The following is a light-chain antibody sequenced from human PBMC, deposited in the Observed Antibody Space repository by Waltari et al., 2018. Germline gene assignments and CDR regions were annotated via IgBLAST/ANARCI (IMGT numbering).Light chain of an antibody. CDR2: NVR. CDR3: SSFSSGSTPVV. V-gene: IGLV2-14*03. CDR1: SSDVGSYPF. Sequence: QSVLTQPASVSGSPGQSITISCTGTSSDVGSYPFVSWYQQHPGKAPKLIIFNVRNRPAGVSNRFSGSKSGNTASLTISGLQAEDEADFYCSSFSSGSTPVVFGGGTMLTVL. J-gene: IGLJ2*01.